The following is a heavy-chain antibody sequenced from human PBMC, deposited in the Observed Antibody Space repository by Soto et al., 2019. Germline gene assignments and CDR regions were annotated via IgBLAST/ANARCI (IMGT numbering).Heavy chain of an antibody. J-gene: IGHJ5*02. CDR2: INPNSGGT. CDR1: GYTFSAYY. Sequence: QVQLVQSGAEVKKPGASVKVSCKTSGYTFSAYYIHWVRQAPGQGLEWMGWINPNSGGTNYAQKLQGRVTMTGVTSVSTAYMELIGLTSDDTAVYYCARDLYCTGGRCYSRWFDPWGQGTLVTVSS. V-gene: IGHV1-2*02. CDR3: ARDLYCTGGRCYSRWFDP. D-gene: IGHD2-15*01.